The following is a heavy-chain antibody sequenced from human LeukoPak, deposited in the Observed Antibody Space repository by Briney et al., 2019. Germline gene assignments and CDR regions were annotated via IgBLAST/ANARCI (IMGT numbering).Heavy chain of an antibody. J-gene: IGHJ6*02. CDR2: ISPILGIA. D-gene: IGHD5-12*01. CDR1: GGTFSSYA. V-gene: IGHV1-69*04. Sequence: ASVKVSCKASGGTFSSYAISWVRQAPGQGLEWMGRISPILGIANYAQKFQGRVTITADKSTSTAYMELSSLRSEDTAVYYCAIRGYSGYDPIYYYYGMDVWGQGTTVTVSS. CDR3: AIRGYSGYDPIYYYYGMDV.